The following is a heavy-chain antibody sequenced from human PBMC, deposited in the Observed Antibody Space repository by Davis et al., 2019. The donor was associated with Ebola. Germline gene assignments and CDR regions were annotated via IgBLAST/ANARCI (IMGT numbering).Heavy chain of an antibody. CDR3: TRHYVAYGDPFFFDY. V-gene: IGHV3-73*01. J-gene: IGHJ4*02. CDR2: LRSKANSYAT. Sequence: PGGSLRLSCAASGFTFSGSAMHWVRQASRKGLEWVGRLRSKANSYATAYAASVKGRFTISRDDSKNTAYLQMNSLKTEDTAVYYCTRHYVAYGDPFFFDYWGQGTLVTVSS. CDR1: GFTFSGSA. D-gene: IGHD4-17*01.